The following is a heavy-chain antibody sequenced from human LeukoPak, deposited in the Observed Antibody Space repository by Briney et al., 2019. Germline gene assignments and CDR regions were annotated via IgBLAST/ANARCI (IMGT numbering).Heavy chain of an antibody. V-gene: IGHV1-18*01. Sequence: GASVKVSCKASGYTLSYYGINWVRQAPGQGLEWMGWISAYNGNTNYAQKYQGRVTMTTDTSTNTAYMAPRSLRSDDTAVYYCARNTCSGGSCYSDYWGQGTLVTVSS. J-gene: IGHJ4*02. CDR3: ARNTCSGGSCYSDY. CDR1: GYTLSYYG. D-gene: IGHD2-15*01. CDR2: ISAYNGNT.